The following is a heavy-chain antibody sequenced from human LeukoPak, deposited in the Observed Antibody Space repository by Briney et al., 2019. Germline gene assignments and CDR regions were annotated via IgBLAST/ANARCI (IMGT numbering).Heavy chain of an antibody. Sequence: GSLRLSCAASGITFGRFGMGWVRHAPGKGLQWVANINQDGSEKHYVDSVKGRFTISRDNAENSLYLQMNSLRAEDTAVYYCASGGHLDYWGQGALVTVAS. CDR3: ASGGHLDY. V-gene: IGHV3-7*03. CDR2: INQDGSEK. CDR1: GITFGRFG. D-gene: IGHD3-16*01. J-gene: IGHJ4*02.